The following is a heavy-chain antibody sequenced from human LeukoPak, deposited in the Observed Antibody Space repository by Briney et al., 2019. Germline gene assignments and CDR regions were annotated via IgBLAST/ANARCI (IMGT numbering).Heavy chain of an antibody. J-gene: IGHJ4*02. D-gene: IGHD4-17*01. Sequence: GGSLRLSCAASGFTFSSHAMHWVRQAPGKGLEWVSSINVGGASIYYADSVKGRFTISRDNSKNTLFLQMDSLRAEDTAVYYCAKSRDVLTVIRIHFDSWGQGSQVTVSS. CDR1: GFTFSSHA. CDR2: INVGGASI. CDR3: AKSRDVLTVIRIHFDS. V-gene: IGHV3-23*01.